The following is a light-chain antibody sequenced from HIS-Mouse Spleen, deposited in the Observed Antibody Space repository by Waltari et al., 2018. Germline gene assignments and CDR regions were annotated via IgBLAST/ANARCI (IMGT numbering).Light chain of an antibody. CDR1: ALPKTY. V-gene: IGLV3-10*01. Sequence: SYELTQPPSVSVSPGQTARITCSGDALPKTYAYWYQQKSGQAPVLVIYEDSKRPSGIPESLSGASSGTMATLTISGAQVEDEADYYCYSTDSSGNHRVFGGGTKLTVL. CDR2: EDS. CDR3: YSTDSSGNHRV. J-gene: IGLJ2*01.